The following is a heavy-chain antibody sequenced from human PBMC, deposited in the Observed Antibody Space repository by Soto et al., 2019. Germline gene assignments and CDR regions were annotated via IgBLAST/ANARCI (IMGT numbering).Heavy chain of an antibody. CDR1: GFPFSNAW. Sequence: PGGSLSLSCAASGFPFSNAWMSWVRQAPGKGLEWVGRIKSKTDGGTTDYAAPVKGRFTISRDDSKNTLYLQMNSLKTEDTAVYYCTTNSYGSSWYDYYYMDVWGKGTTVTVSS. CDR3: TTNSYGSSWYDYYYMDV. J-gene: IGHJ6*03. D-gene: IGHD6-13*01. CDR2: IKSKTDGGTT. V-gene: IGHV3-15*01.